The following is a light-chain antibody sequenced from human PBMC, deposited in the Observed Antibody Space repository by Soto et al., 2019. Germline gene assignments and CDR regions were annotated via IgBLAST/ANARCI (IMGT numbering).Light chain of an antibody. CDR1: QGXXXX. CDR2: DAF. CDR3: QQYDNLPIT. J-gene: IGKJ5*01. V-gene: IGKV1-33*01. Sequence: DIQLTQSPSSRSAAVGESVTITCQASQGXXXXXXXYXXXPGXTPXLLIYDAFNLETGVPSRFSGSGSGTDFTFTISSLQPEDIATYYCQQYDNLPITFGQGTRLEIK.